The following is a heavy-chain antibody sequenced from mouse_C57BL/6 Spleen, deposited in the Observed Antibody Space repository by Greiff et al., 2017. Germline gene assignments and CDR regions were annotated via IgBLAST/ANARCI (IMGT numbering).Heavy chain of an antibody. CDR2: IDPETGGT. D-gene: IGHD1-1*01. CDR1: GYTFTDYE. V-gene: IGHV1-15*01. J-gene: IGHJ3*01. CDR3: TRSLYYYGPWCAY. Sequence: VQLQQSGAELVRPGASVTLSCKASGYTFTDYEMHWVKQTPVHGLEWIGAIDPETGGTAYNQKFKGKAILTADKSSSTAYMELRSLTSEDSAVYYCTRSLYYYGPWCAYWGQGTLVTVSA.